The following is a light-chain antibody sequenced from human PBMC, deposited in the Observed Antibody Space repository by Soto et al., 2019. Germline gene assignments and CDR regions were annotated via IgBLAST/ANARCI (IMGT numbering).Light chain of an antibody. Sequence: QSALTQPASVSGSPGQSITISCTGTSSDVGGYNFVSWYQQHPGKVPKLMIFDVNRRPSGVFDRFSGSKSGNTASLTISGLQAEDEGDYYCCSYTSSSTHVFGSGTKVTVL. J-gene: IGLJ1*01. CDR1: SSDVGGYNF. CDR3: CSYTSSSTHV. CDR2: DVN. V-gene: IGLV2-14*03.